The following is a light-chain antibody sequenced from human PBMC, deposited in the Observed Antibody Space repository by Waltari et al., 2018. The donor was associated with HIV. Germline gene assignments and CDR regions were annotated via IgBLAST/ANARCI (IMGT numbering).Light chain of an antibody. CDR2: KNY. CDR1: SSNIGNDN. J-gene: IGLJ1*01. CDR3: VGWDGSLSGYV. V-gene: IGLV1-47*01. Sequence: QSVLTQPPSASGTPGQTVTISCSGSSSNIGNDNVYWYQQLPGMTPKLLIYKNYQRPSGVPDRFAGSKSGTSDSLAISGLRSEDEADYYCVGWDGSLSGYVFGAGTTVTVL.